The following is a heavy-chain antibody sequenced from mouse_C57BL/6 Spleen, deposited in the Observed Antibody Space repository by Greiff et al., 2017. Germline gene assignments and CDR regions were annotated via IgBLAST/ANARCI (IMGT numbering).Heavy chain of an antibody. CDR1: GFSLTSYG. V-gene: IGHV2-5*01. D-gene: IGHD2-2*01. Sequence: QVQLQQSGPGLVQPSQSLSITCTVSGFSLTSYGVHWVRQSPGKGLEWLGVIWRGGSTDYNAAFMSRLSITKDNSKSQVFFKMNSLQADDTAIYYCAKNYGYDPFYDMDYWGQGTSVTVSS. CDR2: IWRGGST. J-gene: IGHJ4*01. CDR3: AKNYGYDPFYDMDY.